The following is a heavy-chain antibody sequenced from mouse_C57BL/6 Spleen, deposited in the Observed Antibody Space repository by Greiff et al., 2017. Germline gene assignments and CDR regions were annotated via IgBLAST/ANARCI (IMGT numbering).Heavy chain of an antibody. V-gene: IGHV7-3*01. D-gene: IGHD2-4*01. J-gene: IGHJ4*01. CDR2: IRNTANGYTT. CDR3: ARCYDYPYAMDY. Sequence: EVMLVESGGGLVQPGGSLSLSCAASGFTFPDYYMSWVRQPPGTALEWLGFIRNTANGYTTEYSASVKGRFTISRYNSQSILYLQMNALRADDSATYYCARCYDYPYAMDYWGQGTSVTVAS. CDR1: GFTFPDYY.